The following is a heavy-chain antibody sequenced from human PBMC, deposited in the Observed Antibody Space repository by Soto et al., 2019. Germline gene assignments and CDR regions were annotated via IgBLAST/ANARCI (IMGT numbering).Heavy chain of an antibody. Sequence: SETLSLTCAVYGGSFSAYYCSWIRQPPWKGLEWLGEINHSGITNYNPYLKSRVTISVATSKNQFSLKLSSVTAADTAVCYCANTYYDSSWDPTARAFYIFREVTILTV. CDR1: GGSFSAYY. CDR2: INHSGIT. CDR3: ANTYYDSSWDPTARAFYI. V-gene: IGHV4-34*01. D-gene: IGHD3-22*01. J-gene: IGHJ3*02.